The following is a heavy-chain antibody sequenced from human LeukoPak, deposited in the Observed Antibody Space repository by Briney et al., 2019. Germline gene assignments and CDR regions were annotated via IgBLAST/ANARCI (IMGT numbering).Heavy chain of an antibody. V-gene: IGHV3-73*01. Sequence: GGSLKLSCAASGFTFSASTMHWVRQASGKGLEWVGRVRSKANSYATAYAASVTGRFTISRDDSKNTAYLQMNSLRAEDTAVYYCAKEYSAAAAGNYYFDYWGQGTLVTVSS. CDR1: GFTFSAST. D-gene: IGHD6-13*01. CDR3: AKEYSAAAAGNYYFDY. J-gene: IGHJ4*02. CDR2: VRSKANSYAT.